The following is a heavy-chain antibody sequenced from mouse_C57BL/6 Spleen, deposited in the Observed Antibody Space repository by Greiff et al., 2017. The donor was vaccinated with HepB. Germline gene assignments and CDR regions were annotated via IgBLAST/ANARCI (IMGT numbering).Heavy chain of an antibody. J-gene: IGHJ4*01. V-gene: IGHV5-17*01. D-gene: IGHD4-1*01. CDR3: AKTGTEDYAMDY. Sequence: EVQLVESGGGLVKPGGSLKLSCAASGFTFSDYGMHWVRQAPEKGLEWVAYISSGSSTIYYADTVKGRFTISRDNAKNTLFLQMTSLRSEDTAMYYCAKTGTEDYAMDYWGQGTSVTVSS. CDR1: GFTFSDYG. CDR2: ISSGSSTI.